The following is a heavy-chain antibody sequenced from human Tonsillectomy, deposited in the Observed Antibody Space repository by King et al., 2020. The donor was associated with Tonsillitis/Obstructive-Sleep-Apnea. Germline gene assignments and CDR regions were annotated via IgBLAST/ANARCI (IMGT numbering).Heavy chain of an antibody. CDR3: ARESPTRYCSGGRCYSPFDY. D-gene: IGHD2-15*01. CDR1: GFTFSSYG. Sequence: QLVQYGGGVVQPGRSLRLSCAASGFTFSSYGMHWVRQAPGKGLEWVAVIWYDGSNEFYADSVRGRFTISRDNSKSTLYLQMNSLRAEDTAVYYCARESPTRYCSGGRCYSPFDYWGQGTLVTVSS. J-gene: IGHJ4*02. V-gene: IGHV3-33*01. CDR2: IWYDGSNE.